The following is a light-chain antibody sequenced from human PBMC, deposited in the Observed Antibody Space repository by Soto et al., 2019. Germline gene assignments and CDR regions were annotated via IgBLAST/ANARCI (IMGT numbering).Light chain of an antibody. CDR3: QTWGSGPV. J-gene: IGLJ3*02. V-gene: IGLV4-69*01. Sequence: QSVLTQSPSASASLGASVKLTCTLSSGHNSFAIAWHQQQPEKGPRFLMKLNSDGSHSKGDGIPDRFSGSSSGAERYLTISSLQSEDEADYYCQTWGSGPVVGGGTPLPVL. CDR2: LNSDGSH. CDR1: SGHNSFA.